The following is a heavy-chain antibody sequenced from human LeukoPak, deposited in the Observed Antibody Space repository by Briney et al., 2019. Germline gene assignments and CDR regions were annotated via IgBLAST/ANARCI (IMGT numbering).Heavy chain of an antibody. Sequence: PSETLSLTRSLSGDSLCRSYWSCIPDPPGEGGVGSGNLYNCANSKYNHSLQSRVSMSAKTSKSQFSLQFPSVSATDAAVYYCERRVSSRSDGNGYYCGHDSFDVWGQGTLVTVSS. D-gene: IGHD3-22*01. V-gene: IGHV4-59*08. CDR2: LYNCANS. CDR3: ERRVSSRSDGNGYYCGHDSFDV. CDR1: GDSLCRSY. J-gene: IGHJ3*01.